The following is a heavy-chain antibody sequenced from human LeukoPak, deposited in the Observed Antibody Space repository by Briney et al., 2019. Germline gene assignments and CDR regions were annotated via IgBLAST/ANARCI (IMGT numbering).Heavy chain of an antibody. Sequence: ASVKVSCKASGYTFINHGVTWVRQAPGKGLEWMGGFDPEDGETIYAQRFQGRVTMTEDTSTDTAYMELSSLRSEDTAVYYCATGISGSYGYWGQGTLVTVSS. J-gene: IGHJ4*02. CDR3: ATGISGSYGY. CDR1: GYTFINHG. D-gene: IGHD1-26*01. V-gene: IGHV1-24*01. CDR2: FDPEDGET.